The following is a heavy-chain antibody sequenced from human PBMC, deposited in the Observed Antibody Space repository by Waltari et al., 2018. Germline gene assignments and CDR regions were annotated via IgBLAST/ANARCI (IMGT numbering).Heavy chain of an antibody. Sequence: QVQLVQSGAEVKKPGSSVKVSCKASGGTFSSYAISWVRQAPGQGLEWMGGIIPIFGTANYAQKFQGRVTITADESTSTAYMELSSLRSEDTAVYYCARDLVRATTRYYYYGMDVWGQGTTVTVSS. J-gene: IGHJ6*02. V-gene: IGHV1-69*13. D-gene: IGHD1-26*01. CDR2: IIPIFGTA. CDR3: ARDLVRATTRYYYYGMDV. CDR1: GGTFSSYA.